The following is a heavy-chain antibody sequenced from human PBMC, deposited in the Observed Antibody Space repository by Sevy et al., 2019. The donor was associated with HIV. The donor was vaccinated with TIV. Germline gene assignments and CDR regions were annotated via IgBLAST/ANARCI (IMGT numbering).Heavy chain of an antibody. J-gene: IGHJ4*02. V-gene: IGHV3-7*01. CDR3: ARAQQVTMLVVIGGLYFDF. CDR2: IKQDMSEK. CDR1: GFTFSSYW. D-gene: IGHD3-22*01. Sequence: GGSLRLSCAASGFTFSSYWMTWVRQAPGKGLEWVANIKQDMSEKYYADSVKGRFTISRDNPGNSLYLQMESLRAEDTAVYYCARAQQVTMLVVIGGLYFDFWGQGTLVTVSS.